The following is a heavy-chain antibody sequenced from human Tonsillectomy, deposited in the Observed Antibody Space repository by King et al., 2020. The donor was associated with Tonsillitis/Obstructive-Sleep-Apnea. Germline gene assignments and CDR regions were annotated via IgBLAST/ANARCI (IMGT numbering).Heavy chain of an antibody. J-gene: IGHJ4*02. CDR2: IRGRGGRT. CDR3: ARDHILDY. CDR1: GFILSNYA. D-gene: IGHD2-21*01. Sequence: VQLVESGGGLVQPGGSLRLSWAASGFILSNYAMNWVRHAPGKGLEWVSDIRGRGGRTDYADSVKGRFTISRDNSKNMLYLQMSSLRADDTAVYYCARDHILDYWGQGTLVTVSS. V-gene: IGHV3-23*04.